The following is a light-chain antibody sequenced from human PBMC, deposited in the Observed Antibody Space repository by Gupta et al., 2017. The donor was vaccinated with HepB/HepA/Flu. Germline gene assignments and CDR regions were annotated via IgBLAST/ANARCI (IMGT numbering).Light chain of an antibody. J-gene: IGLJ2*01. V-gene: IGLV3-21*04. CDR1: NIGSLS. CDR2: YNS. Sequence: SFVLTQPPSVSVAPGKQARLTCRGNNIGSLSGNWYQQRPGQAPVLVISYNSDRPSWIPARFACSNSGNTATLTIIRVEAGDEADDYCQVWDGRSDLVVFGGGTKLTVL. CDR3: QVWDGRSDLVV.